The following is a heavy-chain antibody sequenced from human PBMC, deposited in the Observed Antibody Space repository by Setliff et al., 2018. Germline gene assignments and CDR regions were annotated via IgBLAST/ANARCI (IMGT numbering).Heavy chain of an antibody. Sequence: LRLSCAASGFTFDDYAMHWVRQPPGKGLEWVSGISWDGETVGYGDSVRGRFTISRDNSKNTLYLQMSSLRSEDTAVYYCVKASSDLSMAYFDLWGQGTLVTVSS. D-gene: IGHD3-16*02. CDR3: VKASSDLSMAYFDL. CDR1: GFTFDDYA. J-gene: IGHJ4*02. CDR2: ISWDGETV. V-gene: IGHV3-9*01.